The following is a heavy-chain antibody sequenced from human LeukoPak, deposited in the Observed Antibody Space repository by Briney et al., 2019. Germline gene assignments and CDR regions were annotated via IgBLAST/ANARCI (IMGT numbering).Heavy chain of an antibody. CDR1: GGSFSGYY. Sequence: SETLSLTCAVYGGSFSGYYWSWIRQPPGKGLEWIGEINHSGSTNYNPSHKSRVTISVDTSKNQFSLKLSSVTAADTAVYYCARGRGRQQLVPFDYWGQGTLVTVSS. D-gene: IGHD6-13*01. CDR3: ARGRGRQQLVPFDY. J-gene: IGHJ4*02. CDR2: INHSGST. V-gene: IGHV4-34*01.